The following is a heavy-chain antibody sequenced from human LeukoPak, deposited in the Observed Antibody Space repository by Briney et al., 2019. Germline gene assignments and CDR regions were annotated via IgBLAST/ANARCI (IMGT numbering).Heavy chain of an antibody. CDR3: ATLRLSTVTTQH. J-gene: IGHJ4*02. D-gene: IGHD4-17*01. CDR2: ISYDGSNK. CDR1: GFTFSSYS. Sequence: GRSLRLSCAASGFTFSSYSMHWVSQAPGRGLEWVAVISYDGSNKYYADSVKGRFTISRDNAKNSLYLQMNSLRAEDTAVYYCATLRLSTVTTQHWGQGTLVTVSS. V-gene: IGHV3-30*04.